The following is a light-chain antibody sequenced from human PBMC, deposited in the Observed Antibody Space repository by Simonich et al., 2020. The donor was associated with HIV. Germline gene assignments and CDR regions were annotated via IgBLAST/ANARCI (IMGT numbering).Light chain of an antibody. J-gene: IGLJ3*02. V-gene: IGLV4-69*01. Sequence: QLVLTQSPSASASLGASVKLTCTLSSGHSSYAIAWHQQQPEKGPRYLMKLNSDGSHSKGDGIPDRFSGSSSGAERYLTISSLQSEDEADYYCMIWHSSAWVFGGGTKLTVL. CDR2: LNSDGSH. CDR3: MIWHSSAWV. CDR1: SGHSSYA.